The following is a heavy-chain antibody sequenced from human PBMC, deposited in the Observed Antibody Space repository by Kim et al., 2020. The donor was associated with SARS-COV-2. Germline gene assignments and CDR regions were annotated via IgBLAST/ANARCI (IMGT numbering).Heavy chain of an antibody. V-gene: IGHV1-69*13. CDR1: GGTFSSYA. D-gene: IGHD2-2*01. J-gene: IGHJ6*02. CDR3: ATFCSSTSCYQGDYYYYGMDV. Sequence: SVKVSCKASGGTFSSYAISWVRQAPGQGLEWMGGIIPIFGTANYAQKFQGRVTITADESTSTAYMELSSLRSEDTAVYYCATFCSSTSCYQGDYYYYGMDVWGQGTTVTVSS. CDR2: IIPIFGTA.